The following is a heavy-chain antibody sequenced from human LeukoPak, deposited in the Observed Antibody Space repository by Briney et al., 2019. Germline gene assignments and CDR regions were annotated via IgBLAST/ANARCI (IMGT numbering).Heavy chain of an antibody. Sequence: PGGSLRLSCAASGFTFDDYAMHWVRQAPGKGLEWVSGINWNSGSIGYADSVKGRFTISRDNAKNTPYLQMNSLRAEDTAVYYCASNNVVGYFDWMGGFDPWGQGTLVTVSS. V-gene: IGHV3-9*01. CDR3: ASNNVVGYFDWMGGFDP. CDR1: GFTFDDYA. D-gene: IGHD3-9*01. J-gene: IGHJ5*02. CDR2: INWNSGSI.